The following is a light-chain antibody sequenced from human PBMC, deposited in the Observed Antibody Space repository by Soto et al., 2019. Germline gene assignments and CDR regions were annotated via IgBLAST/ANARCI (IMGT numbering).Light chain of an antibody. CDR1: QSVNNNY. V-gene: IGKV3-20*01. CDR3: QQYGSSQYT. Sequence: EIVLTQSPGTLSLSPGERATLSCRASQSVNNNYLAWYQQKPGQAPRRLIYGASSRATGIPDRFSGSGSGTDFTVTISRLEPEDFAVYYCQQYGSSQYTFGQGTKLEIK. CDR2: GAS. J-gene: IGKJ2*01.